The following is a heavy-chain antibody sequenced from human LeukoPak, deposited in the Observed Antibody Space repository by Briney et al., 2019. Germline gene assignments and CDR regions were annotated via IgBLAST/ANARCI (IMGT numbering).Heavy chain of an antibody. V-gene: IGHV3-30*18. D-gene: IGHD3-16*01. Sequence: GGSLRLSCAASGFTFSSYGMHWVRQAPGKGLEWVAVISYDGSNKYYADSVKGRFTISRDNSKNTLYLQMNSLRAEDTAVYYCAEDLRWGAYYFDYWGQGTLVTVSS. CDR3: AEDLRWGAYYFDY. J-gene: IGHJ4*02. CDR2: ISYDGSNK. CDR1: GFTFSSYG.